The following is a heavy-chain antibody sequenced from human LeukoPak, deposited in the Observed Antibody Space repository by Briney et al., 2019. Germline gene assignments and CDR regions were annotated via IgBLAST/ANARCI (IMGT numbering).Heavy chain of an antibody. CDR3: ARGAEYSSSFFPAL. J-gene: IGHJ4*02. CDR2: INPNSGGT. Sequence: GASVKVSCMASGYTFTGYYMHWVRQAPGQGLEWMGWINPNSGGTNYAQKFQGRVTMTRDTSISTAYMELSRLRSEDTAVYYCARGAEYSSSFFPALWGQGTLVTVSS. CDR1: GYTFTGYY. D-gene: IGHD6-6*01. V-gene: IGHV1-2*02.